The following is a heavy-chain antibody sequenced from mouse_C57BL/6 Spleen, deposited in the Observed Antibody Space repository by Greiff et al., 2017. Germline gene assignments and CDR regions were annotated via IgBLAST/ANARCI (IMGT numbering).Heavy chain of an antibody. CDR1: GFNFKDYY. V-gene: IGHV14-1*01. D-gene: IGHD6-1*01. Sequence: VQLQQSGAELVRPGASVKLSCTASGFNFKDYYMHWVKQRPEQGLEWIGRIDPEDGDTEYATKFQGKDTMTADTSSTTAYLQLSSLTSEDTAVYYCTLCYTEFADWGKGTLVTVSA. CDR2: IDPEDGDT. J-gene: IGHJ3*01. CDR3: TLCYTEFAD.